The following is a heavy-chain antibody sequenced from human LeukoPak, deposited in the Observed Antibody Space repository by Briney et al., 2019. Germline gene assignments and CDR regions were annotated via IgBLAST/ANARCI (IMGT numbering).Heavy chain of an antibody. CDR1: GYTFTGYY. J-gene: IGHJ5*02. V-gene: IGHV1-2*02. CDR3: ARLWATGSNWFDP. D-gene: IGHD3-16*01. CDR2: INPNSGGT. Sequence: ASVKVSCKASGYTFTGYYMHWVRQAPGQGLEWMGWINPNSGGTNCAQKFQGRVTMTRDTSISTAYMELSRLRSDDTAVYYCARLWATGSNWFDPWGQGTLVTVSS.